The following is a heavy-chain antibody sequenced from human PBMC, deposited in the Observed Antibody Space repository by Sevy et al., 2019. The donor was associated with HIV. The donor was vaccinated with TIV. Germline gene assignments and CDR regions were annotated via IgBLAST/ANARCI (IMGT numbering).Heavy chain of an antibody. J-gene: IGHJ6*04. CDR3: AADIGDPANYQYFIKL. D-gene: IGHD2-2*01. CDR1: GYSLTRGYF. Sequence: SESLSLTCDVSGYSLTRGYFWAWIRQPPGKGLEWIGRIYYSGSTDYDPSLKSRVTISVDTSKNQFSLNLNSVTAADSAVYYCAADIGDPANYQYFIKLWGNGTTVTVSS. V-gene: IGHV4-38-2*01. CDR2: IYYSGST.